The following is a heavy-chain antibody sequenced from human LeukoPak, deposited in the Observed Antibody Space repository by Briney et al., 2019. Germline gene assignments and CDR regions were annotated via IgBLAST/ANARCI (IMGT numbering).Heavy chain of an antibody. V-gene: IGHV4-59*07. CDR1: GDSMNGHF. D-gene: IGHD5-24*01. CDR3: ACYNFVGRTSDC. J-gene: IGHJ4*02. CDR2: VHYSLPS. Sequence: SDTLSLTCSVSGDSMNGHFWSWIRQSPGTGPESIGNVHYSLPSNFSPSLKSRVTISMDTSRSQFSLKLGTVTAADTAVYYCACYNFVGRTSDCWGQGTLVTVSS.